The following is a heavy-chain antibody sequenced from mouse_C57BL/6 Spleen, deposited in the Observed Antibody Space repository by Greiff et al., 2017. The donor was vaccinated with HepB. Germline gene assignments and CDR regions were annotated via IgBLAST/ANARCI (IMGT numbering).Heavy chain of an antibody. V-gene: IGHV1-82*01. J-gene: IGHJ2*01. CDR1: GYAFSSSW. CDR2: IYPGDGDT. D-gene: IGHD1-1*01. Sequence: VQLQESGPELVKPGASVKISCKASGYAFSSSWMNWVKQRPGKGLEWIGRIYPGDGDTNYNGKFKGKATLTADKPSSTAYMQLSSLTSEDSAVYFCAREGGLRYYFDYWGQGTTLTVSS. CDR3: AREGGLRYYFDY.